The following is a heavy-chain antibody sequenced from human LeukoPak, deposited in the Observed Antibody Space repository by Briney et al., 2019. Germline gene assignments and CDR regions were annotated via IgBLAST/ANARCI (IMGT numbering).Heavy chain of an antibody. D-gene: IGHD3-10*01. CDR3: ARDVWFGELYHWFDP. V-gene: IGHV4-38-2*02. CDR1: GYSISSGYY. Sequence: SETLSLTCTVSGYSISSGYYWGWIRQPPGKGLEWIGSIYHSGSTHYNPSLKSRVTISVDTSKNQFSLKLSSVTAADTAVYYCARDVWFGELYHWFDPWGQGTLVTVSS. J-gene: IGHJ5*02. CDR2: IYHSGST.